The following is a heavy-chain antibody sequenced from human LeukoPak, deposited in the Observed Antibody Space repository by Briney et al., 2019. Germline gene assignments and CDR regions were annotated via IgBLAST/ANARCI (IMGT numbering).Heavy chain of an antibody. CDR2: ISSSSSYI. V-gene: IGHV3-21*01. J-gene: IGHJ4*02. Sequence: PGGSLRLSCAASGFTFSSYSMNWVRQAPGKGLEWVSSISSSSSYIYYADSVKGRFTISRDNAKNSLYLQMNSLRAEDTAVYYCARGPAGTAMVIDYWGQGTLVTVSS. CDR1: GFTFSSYS. D-gene: IGHD5-18*01. CDR3: ARGPAGTAMVIDY.